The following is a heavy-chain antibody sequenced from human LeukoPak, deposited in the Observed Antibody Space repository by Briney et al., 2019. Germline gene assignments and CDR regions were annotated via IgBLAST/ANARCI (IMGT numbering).Heavy chain of an antibody. CDR3: ARGCAGTTRYGWFDP. D-gene: IGHD6-13*01. Sequence: GGSLRLSCVASGFTFSSYEMNWVRQAPGKGLEWVSHISSSGSTIYSADSVKGRFAISRDNTKNSLYLQMNSLRAEDTALYYCARGCAGTTRYGWFDPWGQGTLVTVSS. J-gene: IGHJ5*02. CDR1: GFTFSSYE. V-gene: IGHV3-48*03. CDR2: ISSSGSTI.